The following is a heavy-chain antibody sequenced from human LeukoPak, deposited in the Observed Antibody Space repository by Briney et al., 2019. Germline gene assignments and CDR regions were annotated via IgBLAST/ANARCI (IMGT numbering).Heavy chain of an antibody. Sequence: GGSLRLSCAASGFTFSSYEMNRVRQAPGKGLEWVSYISSSGSTIYYADSVRGRFTISRDNAKNSLYLQMNSLRAEDTAVYYCARDPYCSGGSCFPPGFDYWGQGTLVTVSS. V-gene: IGHV3-48*03. J-gene: IGHJ4*02. CDR3: ARDPYCSGGSCFPPGFDY. CDR2: ISSSGSTI. CDR1: GFTFSSYE. D-gene: IGHD2-15*01.